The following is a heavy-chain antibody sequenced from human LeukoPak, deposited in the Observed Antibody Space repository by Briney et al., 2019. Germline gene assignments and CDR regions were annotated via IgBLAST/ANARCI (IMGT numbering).Heavy chain of an antibody. J-gene: IGHJ6*02. CDR1: GGSFSGYY. CDR2: INHSGST. D-gene: IGHD2-21*02. Sequence: SETLSLTCAVYGGSFSGYYWSWIRQPPGKGLEWIGEINHSGSTNYNPSLKSRVTISVDTSKNQFSLRLSSVTAADTAVYYCARALVVVTAGPPYYYYGMDVWGQGTTVTVSS. V-gene: IGHV4-34*01. CDR3: ARALVVVTAGPPYYYYGMDV.